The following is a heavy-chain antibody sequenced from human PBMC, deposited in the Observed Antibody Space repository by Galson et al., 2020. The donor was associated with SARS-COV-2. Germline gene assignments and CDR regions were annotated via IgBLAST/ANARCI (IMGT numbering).Heavy chain of an antibody. CDR1: GGSFSGYY. CDR2: INHSGST. Sequence: SETLSLTCAVYGGSFSGYYWSWIRQPPGTGLEWIGEINHSGSTNYNPSLKSRVTISVDTSKNQFSLKLSSVTAADTAVYYCARGAVDNEAFDIWGQGTMVTVSS. J-gene: IGHJ3*02. D-gene: IGHD5-12*01. CDR3: ARGAVDNEAFDI. V-gene: IGHV4-34*01.